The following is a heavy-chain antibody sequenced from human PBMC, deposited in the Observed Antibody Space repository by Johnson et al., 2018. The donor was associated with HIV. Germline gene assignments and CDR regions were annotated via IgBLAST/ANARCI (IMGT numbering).Heavy chain of an antibody. CDR1: GFTFSSYA. CDR2: ISYDGSNQ. J-gene: IGHJ3*01. Sequence: QVQLVESGGGVVQPGRSPRLSCAASGFTFSSYAMHWVRQAPGKGLAWVAVISYDGSNQYYAVSVKGRFTISRDNSKNSLYLQLTSLRDDDTAVYYCAKTMAQGEYAFDVWGQGTLVTVSS. V-gene: IGHV3-30*04. D-gene: IGHD3-10*01. CDR3: AKTMAQGEYAFDV.